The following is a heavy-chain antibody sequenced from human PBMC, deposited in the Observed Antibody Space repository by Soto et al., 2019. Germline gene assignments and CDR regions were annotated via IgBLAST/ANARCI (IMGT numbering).Heavy chain of an antibody. CDR2: IIPILGIA. CDR3: SRAPRKSYGDYVTPYYYYYNMDV. CDR1: GGTFSSYT. Sequence: QVQLVQSGAEVKKPGSSVKVSCKASGGTFSSYTISWVRQAPGQGLEWMGRIIPILGIANYAQKFQGRVTITADKSTSTASMELSSLRSEDTAVYYCSRAPRKSYGDYVTPYYYYYNMDVWGKGTTVTDSS. D-gene: IGHD4-17*01. J-gene: IGHJ6*03. V-gene: IGHV1-69*02.